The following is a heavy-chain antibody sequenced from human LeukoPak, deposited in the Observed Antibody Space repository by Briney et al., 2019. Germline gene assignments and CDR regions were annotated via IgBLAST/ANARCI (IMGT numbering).Heavy chain of an antibody. CDR3: AKYDSGSTIFYFDY. J-gene: IGHJ4*02. Sequence: GGSLRLSCAASGFTLSSYAMSWVRQAPGKGLEWVSAISGSGGSTYYADSVKGRFTISRDNSKNTLYLQMNSLRAEDAAVYYCAKYDSGSTIFYFDYWGQGTLVTVSS. V-gene: IGHV3-23*01. D-gene: IGHD3-10*01. CDR2: ISGSGGST. CDR1: GFTLSSYA.